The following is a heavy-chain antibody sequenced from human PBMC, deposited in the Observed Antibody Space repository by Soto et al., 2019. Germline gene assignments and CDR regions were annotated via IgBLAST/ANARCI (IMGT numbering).Heavy chain of an antibody. Sequence: PGGSLRLSCAASGFTFSDCDMSWIRQAPGKGLEWVSCISSSSSYTNYADSVKGRFTISRDNAKNSLYLQMNSLRAEDTAVYYCARVLRGDYYDSSAPGYFDYWGQGTLVTVSS. CDR2: ISSSSSYT. J-gene: IGHJ4*02. CDR3: ARVLRGDYYDSSAPGYFDY. D-gene: IGHD3-22*01. V-gene: IGHV3-11*06. CDR1: GFTFSDCD.